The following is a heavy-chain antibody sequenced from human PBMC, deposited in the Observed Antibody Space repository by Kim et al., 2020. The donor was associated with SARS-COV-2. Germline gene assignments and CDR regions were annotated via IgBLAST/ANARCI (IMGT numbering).Heavy chain of an antibody. D-gene: IGHD6-19*01. CDR1: GFTFSSYG. J-gene: IGHJ6*02. CDR3: AKEDGSGYSSGWTYYYYGMDV. CDR2: ISHDGSNK. V-gene: IGHV3-30*18. Sequence: GGSLRLSCAASGFTFSSYGMHWVRQAPGKGLEWVAVISHDGSNKYYADSVKGRFTISRDNSKNTLYLQMNSLRAEDTAVYYCAKEDGSGYSSGWTYYYYGMDVWGQGTTVTVSS.